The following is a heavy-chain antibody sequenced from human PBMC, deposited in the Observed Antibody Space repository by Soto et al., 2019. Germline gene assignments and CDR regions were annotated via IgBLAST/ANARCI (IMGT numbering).Heavy chain of an antibody. J-gene: IGHJ4*02. CDR2: ITWNSGTI. CDR3: AKDVRLVVPNVAGLDF. D-gene: IGHD2-2*01. CDR1: GFAFDDYS. Sequence: EVQLVESGGGLVQPGRSLRLSCAASGFAFDDYSMHWVRQPPGQGLEWVSGITWNSGTIGYADSVKGRFTIPRDNAKNSLYLQMNSLTDEDTAMYYCAKDVRLVVPNVAGLDFWGQGTLVSVSS. V-gene: IGHV3-9*01.